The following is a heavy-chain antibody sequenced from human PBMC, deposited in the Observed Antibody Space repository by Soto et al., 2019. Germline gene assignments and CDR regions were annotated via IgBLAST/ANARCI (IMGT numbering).Heavy chain of an antibody. D-gene: IGHD2-15*01. CDR2: ISSSSSYI. CDR1: GFTFSSYS. CDR3: ARDGIVVVVAAEGHYYGMDV. V-gene: IGHV3-21*01. Sequence: GSLRLSCAASGFTFSSYSMNWVRQAPGKGLEWVSSISSSSSYIYYADSVKGRFTISRDNAKNSLYLQMNSLRAEDTAVYYCARDGIVVVVAAEGHYYGMDVWGQGTTVTVSS. J-gene: IGHJ6*02.